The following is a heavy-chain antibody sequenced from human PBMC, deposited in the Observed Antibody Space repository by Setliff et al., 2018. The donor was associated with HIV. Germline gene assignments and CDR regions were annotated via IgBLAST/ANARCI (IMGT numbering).Heavy chain of an antibody. CDR3: AKRGSTVETRYLDS. CDR2: MSYDGNNK. J-gene: IGHJ4*02. V-gene: IGHV3-30*07. Sequence: PGESLKISCAASGFTFSSYAMHWVRQAPGKGLEWVAVMSYDGNNKYYADSVKGRFTISRDNSKNTLYLQMNSLRAEDTAVYYCAKRGSTVETRYLDSWGQGTLVTVSS. CDR1: GFTFSSYA. D-gene: IGHD4-17*01.